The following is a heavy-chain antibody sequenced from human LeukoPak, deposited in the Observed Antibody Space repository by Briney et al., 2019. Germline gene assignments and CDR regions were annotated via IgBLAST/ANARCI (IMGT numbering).Heavy chain of an antibody. Sequence: PGGSLRLSCAASGFTFGSYTMHWVRQAPGKGLEWVSYLTPGGTIYYGDSVRGRFTISRDNAKSSLYLQMNSLRVEDTAVYYCVRDLSASYYDFWGQGTLATVSS. D-gene: IGHD3-3*01. CDR2: LTPGGTI. J-gene: IGHJ4*02. CDR1: GFTFGSYT. CDR3: VRDLSASYYDF. V-gene: IGHV3-48*03.